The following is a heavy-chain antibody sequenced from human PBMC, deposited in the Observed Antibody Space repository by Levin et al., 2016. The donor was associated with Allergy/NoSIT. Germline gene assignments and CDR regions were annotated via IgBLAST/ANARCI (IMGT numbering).Heavy chain of an antibody. D-gene: IGHD2-2*01. Sequence: GESLKISCAASGFTFSSYWMSWVRQAPGKGLEWVANIKQDGSEKYYVDSVKGRFTISRDNAENSLYLLMNSLRVEDTAVYYCGRDLYCSSASCYSTYYYYYYMDVWGKGTTVTVSS. CDR1: GFTFSSYW. CDR2: IKQDGSEK. V-gene: IGHV3-7*01. CDR3: GRDLYCSSASCYSTYYYYYYMDV. J-gene: IGHJ6*03.